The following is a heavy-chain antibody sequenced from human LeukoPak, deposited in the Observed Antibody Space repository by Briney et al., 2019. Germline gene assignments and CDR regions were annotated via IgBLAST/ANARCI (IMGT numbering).Heavy chain of an antibody. CDR2: INSDGSST. CDR1: GFTFSGCW. CDR3: ARGGDGTVAPSVLRH. V-gene: IGHV3-74*01. J-gene: IGHJ1*01. Sequence: GGSLRPSCVASGFTFSGCWMHWVRHVPGKGLVWVSRINSDGSSTRYADSVKGRFTISRDNAKNTLYLQMNSLRAEDTAVYYCARGGDGTVAPSVLRHWGQGTLVTVSS. D-gene: IGHD2-15*01.